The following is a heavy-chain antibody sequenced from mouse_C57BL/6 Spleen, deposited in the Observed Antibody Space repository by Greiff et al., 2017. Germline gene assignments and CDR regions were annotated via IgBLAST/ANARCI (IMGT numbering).Heavy chain of an antibody. Sequence: QVQLKQPGAELVRPGSSVKLSCKASGYTFTSYWMDWVKQRPGQGLEWIGNIYPSDSETHYTQKFKDKATLTVDKSSSTAYMQLSSLTSEDSAVYYCARWGNYQFAYWGQGTLVTVSA. J-gene: IGHJ3*01. V-gene: IGHV1-61*01. CDR2: IYPSDSET. D-gene: IGHD2-1*01. CDR3: ARWGNYQFAY. CDR1: GYTFTSYW.